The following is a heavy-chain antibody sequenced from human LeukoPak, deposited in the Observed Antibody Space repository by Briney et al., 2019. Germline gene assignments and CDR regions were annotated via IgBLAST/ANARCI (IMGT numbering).Heavy chain of an antibody. D-gene: IGHD6-13*01. J-gene: IGHJ4*02. CDR3: ARVWDSSSWCKGYFDY. Sequence: GGSLRLSCAASGFTFSSYSMDWVRQAPGKGLEWVSSISSSSSYIYYADSVKGRFTISRDNAKNSLYLQMNSLRAEDTAVYYCARVWDSSSWCKGYFDYGGQGTLVTVSS. CDR1: GFTFSSYS. V-gene: IGHV3-21*01. CDR2: ISSSSSYI.